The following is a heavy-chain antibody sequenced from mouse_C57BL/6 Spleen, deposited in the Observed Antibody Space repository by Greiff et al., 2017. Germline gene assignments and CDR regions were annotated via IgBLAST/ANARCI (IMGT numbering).Heavy chain of an antibody. CDR3: ARGITTVVAKDYYAMDY. D-gene: IGHD1-1*01. J-gene: IGHJ4*01. CDR2: IWWEDDK. V-gene: IGHV8-8*01. Sequence: QVTLKESGPGILQPSQTLSLTCSFSGFSLSTFGMGVGWIRQPSGKGLEWLAHIWWEDDKYYNPSLKSRLTISKDTSKNQVFLKIANVDTADTATYYCARGITTVVAKDYYAMDYWGQGTSVTVSS. CDR1: GFSLSTFGMG.